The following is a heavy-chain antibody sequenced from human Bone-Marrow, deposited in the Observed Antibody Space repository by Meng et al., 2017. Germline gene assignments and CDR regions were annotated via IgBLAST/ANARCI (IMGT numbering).Heavy chain of an antibody. CDR1: GFTFSSYG. Sequence: GESLKISCAASGFTFSSYGMHWVRQAPGKGLEWVAVIWYDGSNKYYADSVKGRFTISRDNSKNTLYLQMNSLRAEDTAVYYCARPQNSDSSSSLLFDYWGQGTLVTVSS. J-gene: IGHJ4*02. V-gene: IGHV3-33*01. D-gene: IGHD6-6*01. CDR2: IWYDGSNK. CDR3: ARPQNSDSSSSLLFDY.